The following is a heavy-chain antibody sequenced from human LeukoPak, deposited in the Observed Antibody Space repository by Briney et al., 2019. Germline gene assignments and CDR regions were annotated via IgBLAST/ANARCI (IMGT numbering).Heavy chain of an antibody. J-gene: IGHJ6*02. Sequence: GGSLRLSCAASGFTFSSYAMSWVRRAPGKGLEWVSAISSNGGGTFYADSVKGQFTISRDNSQNTLYLQMNSLRAEDTAIYYCEKYVSAKGPPYGLDVWGQGTTVTVSS. V-gene: IGHV3-23*01. CDR2: ISSNGGGT. D-gene: IGHD2/OR15-2a*01. CDR3: EKYVSAKGPPYGLDV. CDR1: GFTFSSYA.